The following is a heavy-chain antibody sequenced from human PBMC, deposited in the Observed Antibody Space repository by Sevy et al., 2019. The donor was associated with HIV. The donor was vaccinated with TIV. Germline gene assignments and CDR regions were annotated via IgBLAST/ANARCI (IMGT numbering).Heavy chain of an antibody. CDR3: ARSPPVVVVPGAPSWFDP. D-gene: IGHD2-2*01. Sequence: SETLSLTCAVHDGSFSGYYWNWIRQLPGKGLEWIGEINESGITYYNPSLKSRVTISVEMSKKQFSLRLNSVTAVDSAVYFCARSPPVVVVPGAPSWFDPWGQGTLVTVSS. J-gene: IGHJ5*02. V-gene: IGHV4-34*01. CDR1: DGSFSGYY. CDR2: INESGIT.